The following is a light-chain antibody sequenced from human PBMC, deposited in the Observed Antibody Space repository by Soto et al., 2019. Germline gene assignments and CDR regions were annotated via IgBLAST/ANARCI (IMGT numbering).Light chain of an antibody. J-gene: IGKJ1*01. V-gene: IGKV3D-15*01. CDR3: QEYNTWPWT. CDR2: GAS. CDR1: QSVSSY. Sequence: EIVLTQSPATLSLSPGERATLSCSASQSVSSYLAWYQQNPGQAPRLLIYGASSRATGIPARFSGSGSGTDFSLTISGLQSEDFAVYYCQEYNTWPWTFGQGTKVDI.